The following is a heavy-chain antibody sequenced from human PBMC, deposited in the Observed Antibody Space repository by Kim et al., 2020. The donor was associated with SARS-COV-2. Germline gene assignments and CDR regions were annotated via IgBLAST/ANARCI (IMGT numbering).Heavy chain of an antibody. CDR3: ARGLCTNGVCQRVGPFDY. CDR2: INHSGST. D-gene: IGHD2-8*01. CDR1: GGSFSGYY. J-gene: IGHJ4*02. Sequence: SETLSLTCAVYGGSFSGYYWSWIRQPPGKGLEWIGEINHSGSTNYNPSLKSRVTISVDTSKNQFSLKLSSVTAADTAVYYCARGLCTNGVCQRVGPFDYWGQGTLVTVSS. V-gene: IGHV4-34*01.